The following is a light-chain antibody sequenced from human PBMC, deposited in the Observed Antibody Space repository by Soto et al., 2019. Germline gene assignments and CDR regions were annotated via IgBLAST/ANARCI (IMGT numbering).Light chain of an antibody. CDR3: QQYYSSPVT. CDR2: WAS. V-gene: IGKV4-1*01. J-gene: IGKJ5*01. Sequence: IVMTQSPESVAVSLGERATINCKSSRSLLYSFNNKNYLAWYPQRPGQPPKLFISWASTRESGVPDRFSGSWSGTDCTLTISGLQVEDVSLYYCQQYYSSPVTLVQGTRLEIK. CDR1: RSLLYSFNNKNY.